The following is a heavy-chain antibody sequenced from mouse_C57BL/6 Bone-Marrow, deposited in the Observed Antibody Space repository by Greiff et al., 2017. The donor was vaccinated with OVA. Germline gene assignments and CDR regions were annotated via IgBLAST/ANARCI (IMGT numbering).Heavy chain of an antibody. CDR1: GYSITSGYY. CDR2: ISYDGSN. V-gene: IGHV3-6*01. Sequence: EVKLMESGPGLVKPSQSLSLTCSVTGYSITSGYYWNWIRQFPGNKLEWMGYISYDGSNNYNPLLKNRISITRDTSKNQFFLKLNSVTTEDTATYYCARDRLWGWVAYWGQGTLVTVSA. D-gene: IGHD1-2*01. J-gene: IGHJ3*01. CDR3: ARDRLWGWVAY.